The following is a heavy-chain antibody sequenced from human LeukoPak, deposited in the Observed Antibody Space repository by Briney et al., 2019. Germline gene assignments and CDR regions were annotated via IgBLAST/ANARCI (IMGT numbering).Heavy chain of an antibody. D-gene: IGHD3-22*01. Sequence: SETLSLTCAVYGGSFSGYYWSWIRQPPGKGLEWIGRIYTSGNSNYNPSLKSRVTMSVDTSKNQSSVTAADTAVYYCARDQYYYGSSGYLFDYWGQGTLVTVSS. CDR2: IYTSGNS. CDR1: GGSFSGYY. CDR3: ARDQYYYGSSGYLFDY. V-gene: IGHV4-4*07. J-gene: IGHJ4*02.